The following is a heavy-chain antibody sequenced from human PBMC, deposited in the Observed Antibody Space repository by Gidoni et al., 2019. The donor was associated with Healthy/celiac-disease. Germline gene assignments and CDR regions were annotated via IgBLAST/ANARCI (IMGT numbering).Heavy chain of an antibody. CDR3: ARDRYCSSTSCPEYYYYGMDV. D-gene: IGHD2-2*01. CDR1: GYTFTSYG. J-gene: IGHJ6*02. CDR2: ISAYNGNT. V-gene: IGHV1-18*01. Sequence: QVQLVQSGAEVKKPGAAGKVSCKASGYTFTSYGISWVRQAPGQGLEWMGWISAYNGNTNYAQKLQGTVTMTTDTSTSTAYMELRSLRSDDTAVYYCARDRYCSSTSCPEYYYYGMDVWCQGTTVTVSS.